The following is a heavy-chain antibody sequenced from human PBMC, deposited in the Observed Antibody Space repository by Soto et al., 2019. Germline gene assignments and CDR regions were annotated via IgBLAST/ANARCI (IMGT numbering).Heavy chain of an antibody. CDR2: VSGSGGST. CDR3: AKTTTYYYDTSGYPGGFDP. J-gene: IGHJ5*02. Sequence: GGSLRLSCAASGFTFSSYAMAWVRQAPGKGLEWVSGVSGSGGSTYHADSVKGRFTISRDNSKNTLYLQMNSLRAEDTAVYYCAKTTTYYYDTSGYPGGFDPWGQGTLVTVSS. CDR1: GFTFSSYA. V-gene: IGHV3-23*01. D-gene: IGHD3-22*01.